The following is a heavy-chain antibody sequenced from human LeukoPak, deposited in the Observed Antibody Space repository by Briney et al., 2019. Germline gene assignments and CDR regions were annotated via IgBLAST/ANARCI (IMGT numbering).Heavy chain of an antibody. V-gene: IGHV3-30*18. CDR1: GFTFSSYG. Sequence: GGSLRLSCAASGFTFSSYGMHWVRQAPGKGLEWVAVISYDGSNKYYADSVKGRFTISRDNSKNTLYLQMNSLRAEDTAVYYCAKDMVRGVITDFKFDYWGQGTLVTVSS. J-gene: IGHJ4*02. CDR2: ISYDGSNK. D-gene: IGHD3-10*01. CDR3: AKDMVRGVITDFKFDY.